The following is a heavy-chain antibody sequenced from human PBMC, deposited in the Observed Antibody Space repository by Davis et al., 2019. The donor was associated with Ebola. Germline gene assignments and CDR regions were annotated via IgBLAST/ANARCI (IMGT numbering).Heavy chain of an antibody. CDR1: GYTFTSYA. CDR3: AREPTSSSPEVGGMDV. V-gene: IGHV7-4-1*02. Sequence: AASVKVSCKASGYTFTSYAMNWVRQAPGQGLEWMGWINTNTGNPTYAQGFTGRFVFSLDPSVSTAYLQISSLKAEDTAVYYCAREPTSSSPEVGGMDVWGQGTTVTVSS. CDR2: INTNTGNP. D-gene: IGHD6-6*01. J-gene: IGHJ6*02.